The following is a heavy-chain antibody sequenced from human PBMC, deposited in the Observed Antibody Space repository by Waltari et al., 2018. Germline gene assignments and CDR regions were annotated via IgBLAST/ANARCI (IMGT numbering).Heavy chain of an antibody. Sequence: QVQLQESGPGLVKPSETLSLTCTVSGGSISSYSWSWIRPPPGKGLEWIGYIYYSGSTNYNPSLKSRVTISVDTSKNQFSLKLSSVTAADTAVYYCARGEQLWPRTFDYWGQGTLVTVSS. D-gene: IGHD5-18*01. CDR1: GGSISSYS. J-gene: IGHJ4*02. CDR2: IYYSGST. CDR3: ARGEQLWPRTFDY. V-gene: IGHV4-59*01.